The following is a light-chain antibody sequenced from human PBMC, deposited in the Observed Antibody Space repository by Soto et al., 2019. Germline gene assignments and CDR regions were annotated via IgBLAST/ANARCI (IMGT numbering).Light chain of an antibody. V-gene: IGLV1-36*01. Sequence: QSVLAQPPSVSEAPRQRVTISCSGSNSNIGNNAVNWYQQLPGKAPKLLMYYDNLLPSGVSDRFSGSKSGTSASLAISGLQSEDEADYYCAAWDDSLNGYVFGTGTKLTVL. CDR3: AAWDDSLNGYV. CDR1: NSNIGNNA. J-gene: IGLJ1*01. CDR2: YDN.